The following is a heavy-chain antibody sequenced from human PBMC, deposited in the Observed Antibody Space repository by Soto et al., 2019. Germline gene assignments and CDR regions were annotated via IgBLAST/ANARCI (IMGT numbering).Heavy chain of an antibody. Sequence: QLQLQESGSGLVKPSQTLSLTCTVSGGSINSGRYSWTWIRQPPGKGLEWIGHMYHTWTTYYNPSLKSQVTMSVDTSKNQFSLKLSSVTAADTAVYYCAREINYYDSSGYSWFDPWGQGTLVTVSS. CDR3: AREINYYDSSGYSWFDP. CDR2: MYHTWTT. V-gene: IGHV4-30-2*01. CDR1: GGSINSGRYS. D-gene: IGHD3-22*01. J-gene: IGHJ5*02.